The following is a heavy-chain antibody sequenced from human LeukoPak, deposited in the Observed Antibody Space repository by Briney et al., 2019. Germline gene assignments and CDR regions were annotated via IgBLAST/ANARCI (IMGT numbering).Heavy chain of an antibody. V-gene: IGHV3-48*03. CDR2: IGSSGTII. CDR3: AGYVSSGRRDAFDI. J-gene: IGHJ3*02. D-gene: IGHD3-22*01. Sequence: GVSLRLSCGVSGFNFSSYEMNWVRQAPGKGLEWVSYIGSSGTIIYYADSVRGRFTVSRDNAKNSLYLQMNSLRAEDTAVYYCAGYVSSGRRDAFDIWGQGTMVTVSS. CDR1: GFNFSSYE.